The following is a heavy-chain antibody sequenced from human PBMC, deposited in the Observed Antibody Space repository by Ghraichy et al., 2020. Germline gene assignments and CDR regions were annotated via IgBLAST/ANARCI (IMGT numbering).Heavy chain of an antibody. D-gene: IGHD3-16*01. Sequence: SETLSLTCTVSGGSISSGDYYWSWIRQPPGKGLEWIGYIYYSGSTYYNPSLKSRVTISVDTSKNQFSLKLSPVTAADTAVYYCARAELHDYVWGSFTWGQGTLVTVSS. CDR2: IYYSGST. CDR1: GGSISSGDYY. V-gene: IGHV4-30-4*01. J-gene: IGHJ5*02. CDR3: ARAELHDYVWGSFT.